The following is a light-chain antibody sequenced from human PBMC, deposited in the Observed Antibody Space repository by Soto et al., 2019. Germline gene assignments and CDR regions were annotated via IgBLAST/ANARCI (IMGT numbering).Light chain of an antibody. CDR3: QQHNNYPRT. V-gene: IGKV1-6*01. J-gene: IGKJ2*02. Sequence: AVQMTQSPSSLSASVGDRVTITCRASQCIRSDLGWYQMKPGKVPKLLIYAASTLHSGIPSRFSGRGSGTDFTLTISSLQPEDFANYYCQQHNNYPRTFGQGTKVEIK. CDR1: QCIRSD. CDR2: AAS.